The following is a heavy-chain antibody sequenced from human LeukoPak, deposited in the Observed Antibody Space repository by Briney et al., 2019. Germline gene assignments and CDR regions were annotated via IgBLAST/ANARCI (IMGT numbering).Heavy chain of an antibody. CDR1: GFTFSTYA. D-gene: IGHD5-24*01. Sequence: PGGSLTLSCATSGFTFSTYAMSWVRQAPGKGLEWVSLISGSGSGTHYADSVKGRFTISRDNSENMLYLHMNTLRADDTAVYYCARSGTEDGYNIYFDHWGQGTLVTVSS. V-gene: IGHV3-23*01. CDR3: ARSGTEDGYNIYFDH. CDR2: ISGSGSGT. J-gene: IGHJ4*02.